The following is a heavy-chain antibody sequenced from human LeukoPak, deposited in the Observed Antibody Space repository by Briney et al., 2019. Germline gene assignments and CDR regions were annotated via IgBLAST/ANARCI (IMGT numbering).Heavy chain of an antibody. V-gene: IGHV4-31*03. CDR1: GGSISSIRHH. J-gene: IGHJ4*02. CDR3: ARRGDSSVIHGFDI. D-gene: IGHD3-10*01. Sequence: SETLSLTCTVSGGSISSIRHHWSWIRQHPREGLEWIGYIYYSGRISYNPSLKSRVTISVDTSKNQFSLRLTSVTAADTAVYYCARRGDSSVIHGFDIWGQGTLVTVSS. CDR2: IYYSGRI.